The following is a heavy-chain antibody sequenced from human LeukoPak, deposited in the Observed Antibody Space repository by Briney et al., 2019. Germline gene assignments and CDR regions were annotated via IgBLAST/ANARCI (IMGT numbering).Heavy chain of an antibody. CDR3: ARDPYNYDRSGYKLDSYFDY. D-gene: IGHD3-22*01. J-gene: IGHJ4*02. CDR1: GFTFSNYW. V-gene: IGHV3-7*01. Sequence: GGSLRLSCTVSGFTFSNYWMSWVRQTPGKGLEWVANIEQDGSEKWHVDSVKGRFTISRDNAKNSLYLQMNSLRAEDTAVYYCARDPYNYDRSGYKLDSYFDYWGQGTLVTVSS. CDR2: IEQDGSEK.